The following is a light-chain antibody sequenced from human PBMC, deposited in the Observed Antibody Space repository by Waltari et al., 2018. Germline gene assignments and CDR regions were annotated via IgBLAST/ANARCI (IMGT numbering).Light chain of an antibody. V-gene: IGKV1-5*03. CDR1: QSVSSW. Sequence: DIQMTQSPSTLSASVGDKVTITCRASQSVSSWLVWYQQSPGKAPKVLIYKASGLESGVTSRFSGSGSGTEFTLTISSLQPDDFATYYCQQYDNYPWTFGQGTKVEIK. CDR3: QQYDNYPWT. CDR2: KAS. J-gene: IGKJ1*01.